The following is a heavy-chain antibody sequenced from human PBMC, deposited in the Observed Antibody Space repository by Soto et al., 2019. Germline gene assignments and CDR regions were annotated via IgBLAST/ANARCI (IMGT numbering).Heavy chain of an antibody. CDR2: ISGSGGST. CDR1: GFTFSSYA. V-gene: IGHV3-23*01. CDR3: AKGSGREYYYYGMDV. J-gene: IGHJ6*02. Sequence: GGSLRLSCAASGFTFSSYAMSWVRQAPGKGLEWVSAISGSGGSTYYADSVKGRFTISRDNSKNTLYLQMNSLRAEDTAVYYCAKGSGREYYYYGMDVWGQGTTVTVSS. D-gene: IGHD3-10*01.